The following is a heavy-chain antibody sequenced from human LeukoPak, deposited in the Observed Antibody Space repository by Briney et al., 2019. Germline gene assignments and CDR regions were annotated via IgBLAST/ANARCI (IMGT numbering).Heavy chain of an antibody. CDR1: GLTISSYS. J-gene: IGHJ4*02. CDR3: ARLFGGVTTFDY. D-gene: IGHD2-8*02. Sequence: GGSLRLSCAASGLTISSYSMNWVRQAPGKGLQWVSYISSSSSTIYYADSVKGRFTISRDNAKNSLYLQMNSLRAEDTAVYYCARLFGGVTTFDYWGQGALVTVSS. CDR2: ISSSSSTI. V-gene: IGHV3-48*01.